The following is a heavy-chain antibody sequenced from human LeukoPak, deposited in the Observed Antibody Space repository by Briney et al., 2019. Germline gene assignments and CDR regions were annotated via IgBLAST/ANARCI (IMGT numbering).Heavy chain of an antibody. CDR2: ISAYNGNT. V-gene: IGHV1-18*01. J-gene: IGHJ4*02. CDR1: GYTFTSYD. D-gene: IGHD2-2*01. CDR3: ARDKRIVVVPAEEELFDY. Sequence: ASVKVSCKASGYTFTSYDINWVRQSPGQGLEWMGWISAYNGNTNYAQKLQGRVTMTTDTSTSTAYMELRSLRSDDTAVYYCARDKRIVVVPAEEELFDYWGQGTLVTVSS.